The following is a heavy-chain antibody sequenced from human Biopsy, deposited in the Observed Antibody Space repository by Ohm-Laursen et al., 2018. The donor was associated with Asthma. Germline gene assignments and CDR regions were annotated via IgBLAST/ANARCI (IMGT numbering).Heavy chain of an antibody. V-gene: IGHV3-30*18. CDR3: AKDVFPGWELRRGPDS. CDR1: GFTFSNYG. Sequence: SLRLSCAASGFTFSNYGMHWVGQTPGKGMDWVAGISFDGRNKNYTDSVKGRFTISRDNSRNTLHLQMNSLRAEDTAVYYCAKDVFPGWELRRGPDSWGQGTLVTVSS. J-gene: IGHJ4*02. D-gene: IGHD1-26*01. CDR2: ISFDGRNK.